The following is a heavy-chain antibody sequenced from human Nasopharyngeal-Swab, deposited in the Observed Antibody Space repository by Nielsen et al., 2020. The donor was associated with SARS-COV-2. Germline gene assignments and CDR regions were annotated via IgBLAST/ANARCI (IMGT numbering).Heavy chain of an antibody. J-gene: IGHJ5*02. V-gene: IGHV5-51*01. CDR2: IYPGDSDT. D-gene: IGHD4-23*01. CDR3: ARASYGGNSGNWFDP. Sequence: GESLKISCKGSGYSFTRYWIGWVRQMPGKGLEWMGIIYPGDSDTKYSPSFQGQVTISADKSISTAYLQWTSLKASDTAMYYCARASYGGNSGNWFDPWGQGTLVTVSS. CDR1: GYSFTRYW.